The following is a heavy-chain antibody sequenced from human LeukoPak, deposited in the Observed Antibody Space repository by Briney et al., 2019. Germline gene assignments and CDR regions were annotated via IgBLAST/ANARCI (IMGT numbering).Heavy chain of an antibody. Sequence: GGSLRLSCAASGFTFSNAWMSWVRQAPGKGLDWVSAISGSGGSTYYADSVKGRFTISRDNSKNTLYLQMNSLRAEDTAVYYCAKKGPHCTNGVCYTKYYFDYWGQGTLVTVSS. J-gene: IGHJ4*02. CDR3: AKKGPHCTNGVCYTKYYFDY. D-gene: IGHD2-8*01. CDR2: ISGSGGST. CDR1: GFTFSNAW. V-gene: IGHV3-23*01.